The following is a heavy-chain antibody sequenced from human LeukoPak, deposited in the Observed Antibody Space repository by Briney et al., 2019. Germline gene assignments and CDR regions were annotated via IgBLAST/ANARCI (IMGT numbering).Heavy chain of an antibody. CDR1: GYIFTNYP. Sequence: ASVKVSCKASGYIFTNYPMNWVRQAPGQGLEWMGLINTNTENPTYAQGLTERFVFSWDTSVSTAYLQITSLKAEDTAVYFCARDSYCSGGTCYSRVGYWGQGTEVTVSS. J-gene: IGHJ4*02. CDR3: ARDSYCSGGTCYSRVGY. V-gene: IGHV7-4-1*02. D-gene: IGHD2-15*01. CDR2: INTNTENP.